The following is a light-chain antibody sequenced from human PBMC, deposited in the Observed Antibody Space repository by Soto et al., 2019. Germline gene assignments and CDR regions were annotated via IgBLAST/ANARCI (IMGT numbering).Light chain of an antibody. Sequence: QSALTQPPSASGSPGQSVTISCTGTSSDVGGYNYVSWYQQHPGKAPQLMIYEVSKRPSGVPHRFSGSKSGNTASLTVTGLQAEDEADYYCSSYAGSSNSLVFGGGTQLPVL. CDR1: SSDVGGYNY. CDR3: SSYAGSSNSLV. CDR2: EVS. V-gene: IGLV2-8*01. J-gene: IGLJ2*01.